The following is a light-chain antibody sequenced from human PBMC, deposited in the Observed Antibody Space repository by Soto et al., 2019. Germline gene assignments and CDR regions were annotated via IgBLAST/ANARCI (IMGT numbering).Light chain of an antibody. CDR2: LNS. J-gene: IGLJ1*01. V-gene: IGLV1-40*01. Sequence: QSVLTQPPSVSGAPGQRVTISCTGSSSNIGAGYDVHWYQQLPGTAPKLLIYLNSRRPSGVPDRFSGSKSGTSASLAISGLQSEDEAEYYCATWDDSLNLLYVFGTGTKVTVL. CDR3: ATWDDSLNLLYV. CDR1: SSNIGAGYD.